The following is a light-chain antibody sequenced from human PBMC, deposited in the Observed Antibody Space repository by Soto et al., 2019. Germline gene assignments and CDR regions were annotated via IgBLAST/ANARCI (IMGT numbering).Light chain of an antibody. CDR3: SSKRGRNSYV. J-gene: IGLJ1*01. CDR1: SSDVGAYNY. V-gene: IGLV2-8*01. Sequence: QSALTQPPSAPGSPGQSVTISCTGTSSDVGAYNYVSWYQQHPGKAPKLMIYEVSKRPSGVPDRFSGSKSGNTASLTVSGLQTEDEADYYYSSKRGRNSYVFGTGTKVTVL. CDR2: EVS.